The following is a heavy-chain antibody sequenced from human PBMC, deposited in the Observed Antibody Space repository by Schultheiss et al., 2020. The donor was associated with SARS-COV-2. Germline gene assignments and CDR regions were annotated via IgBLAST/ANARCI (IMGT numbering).Heavy chain of an antibody. CDR1: GFTLSSYA. D-gene: IGHD7-27*01. CDR3: ARDSFTGVDY. V-gene: IGHV3-66*01. CDR2: IYSGGST. Sequence: GESLKISCAASGFTLSSYAMSWVRQAPGKGLEWVSVIYSGGSTYYADSVKGRFTISRDNAKNSLYLQMNSLRAEDTAVYYCARDSFTGVDYWGQGTLVTVSS. J-gene: IGHJ4*02.